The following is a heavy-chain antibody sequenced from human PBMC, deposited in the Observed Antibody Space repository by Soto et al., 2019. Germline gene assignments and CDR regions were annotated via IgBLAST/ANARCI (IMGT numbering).Heavy chain of an antibody. CDR2: ISGGGDSI. Sequence: GGTLRLSRTTSGFTFSNYAMTWVRQAPGKGLEWVSAISGGGDSIYYADSVKGRFTITRDQSKNTLYLQMHSLRAEDTAVYFCAKERDNGADRYYFDYWGQGTLVTVSS. CDR3: AKERDNGADRYYFDY. V-gene: IGHV3-23*01. D-gene: IGHD2-8*01. CDR1: GFTFSNYA. J-gene: IGHJ4*02.